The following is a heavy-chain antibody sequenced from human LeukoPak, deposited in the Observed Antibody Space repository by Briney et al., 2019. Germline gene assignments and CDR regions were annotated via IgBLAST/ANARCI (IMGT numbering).Heavy chain of an antibody. CDR2: IYYSGST. CDR1: GVSISSSSYC. V-gene: IGHV4-39*01. J-gene: IGHJ6*02. D-gene: IGHD5-24*01. CDR3: ARIEGGGYPSYYYYYGMDV. Sequence: SEPLSLTRTVSGVSISSSSYCWGWIRQPPGKGLEWIGSIYYSGSTYYNPSLKSRFTISVDTSKNQFSLKLSSVTAADTAVYYCARIEGGGYPSYYYYYGMDVWGQGTTVTVSS.